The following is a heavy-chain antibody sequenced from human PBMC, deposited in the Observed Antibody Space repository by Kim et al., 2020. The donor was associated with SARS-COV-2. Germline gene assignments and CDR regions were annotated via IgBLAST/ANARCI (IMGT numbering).Heavy chain of an antibody. V-gene: IGHV3-23*01. CDR3: AKKYYDSSGYLDY. J-gene: IGHJ4*02. Sequence: DDSVKGRFTISRDNSKNTLYLLINSLRAEDTAVDYCAKKYYDSSGYLDYWGQGTLVTVSS. D-gene: IGHD3-22*01.